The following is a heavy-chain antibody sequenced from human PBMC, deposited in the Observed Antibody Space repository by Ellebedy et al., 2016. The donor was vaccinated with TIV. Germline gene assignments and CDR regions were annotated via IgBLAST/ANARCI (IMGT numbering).Heavy chain of an antibody. Sequence: AASVKVSCKASGYTFSSYGISWVRQAPGQGLEWMGWISAYNDNTNYAQKFQGRVTMTTDTSTSTAYMELRSLRSDDTAVYYCGRMVYYDSSGYLSDYWGQGTLVTVSS. CDR2: ISAYNDNT. V-gene: IGHV1-18*01. J-gene: IGHJ4*02. D-gene: IGHD3-22*01. CDR1: GYTFSSYG. CDR3: GRMVYYDSSGYLSDY.